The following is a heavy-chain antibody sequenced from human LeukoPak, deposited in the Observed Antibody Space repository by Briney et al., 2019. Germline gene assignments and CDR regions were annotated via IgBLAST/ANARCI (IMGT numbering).Heavy chain of an antibody. J-gene: IGHJ2*01. CDR2: IYSDGST. CDR3: AKEKTYCGGYRWRHRNLQL. D-gene: IGHD2-21*02. CDR1: GFTVSSNY. Sequence: PGGSLRLSCAASGFTVSSNYMSWVRQAPGKGLEWVSIIYSDGSTYYADSVKGRFTISRDNSQNTLYLQMNSLRAEDTALYYCAKEKTYCGGYRWRHRNLQLRGRGTLVTVSS. V-gene: IGHV3-53*01.